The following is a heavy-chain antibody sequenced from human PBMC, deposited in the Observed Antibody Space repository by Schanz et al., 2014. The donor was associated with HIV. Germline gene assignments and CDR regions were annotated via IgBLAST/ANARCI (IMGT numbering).Heavy chain of an antibody. D-gene: IGHD1-1*01. V-gene: IGHV3-23*04. CDR3: AKRRDSGYAYFDY. Sequence: EVQLVESGGGLVQPGGSLRVSCVASGFTFRDFAMIWVRQAPGKGLEWVSGISSSGSSTYYADSVKGRFTISRDNSKSTLYLQMNSLRAEDTAVYYCAKRRDSGYAYFDYWGQGTLVTVSS. CDR2: ISSSGSST. J-gene: IGHJ4*02. CDR1: GFTFRDFA.